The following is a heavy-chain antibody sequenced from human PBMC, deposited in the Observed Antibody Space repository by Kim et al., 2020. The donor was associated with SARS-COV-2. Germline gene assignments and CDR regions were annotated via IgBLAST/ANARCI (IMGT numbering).Heavy chain of an antibody. D-gene: IGHD6-13*01. CDR2: ISSSGSII. Sequence: GGSLRLSCAASGFTFSSYEMNWVRQAPGKGLEWVSYISSSGSIIYYADSVKGRFTISRDNTKNSLCVQMNSLRAEDTAVYYCARRRYSSSWYYYYGLDVWGQGTTVTVSS. CDR1: GFTFSSYE. J-gene: IGHJ6*02. CDR3: ARRRYSSSWYYYYGLDV. V-gene: IGHV3-48*03.